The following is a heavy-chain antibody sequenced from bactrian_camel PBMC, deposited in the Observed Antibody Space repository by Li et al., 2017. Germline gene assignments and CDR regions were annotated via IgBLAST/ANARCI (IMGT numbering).Heavy chain of an antibody. Sequence: VQLVESGGGLVQPGGSLRLSCTGSGFYFSLYWMYWVRQTPAKGLEWVSGVASNGGSTEYADSIVGRFTISRDNAKNMVYLQLNSLKTEVTAMYYCAEGVVSWNHYYGMDLWGKGTQVTVS. D-gene: IGHD5*01. J-gene: IGHJ7*01. V-gene: IGHV3S1*01. CDR2: VASNGGST. CDR1: GFYFSLYW.